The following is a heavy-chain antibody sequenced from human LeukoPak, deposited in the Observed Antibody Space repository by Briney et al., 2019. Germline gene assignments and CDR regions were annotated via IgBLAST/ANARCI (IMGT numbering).Heavy chain of an antibody. J-gene: IGHJ6*03. CDR2: MNPNSGNT. V-gene: IGHV1-8*01. Sequence: GASVKVSCKASGYTFTSYDINWVRQATGQGLEWMGWMNPNSGNTGYAQKFQGRVTMTRNTSISTAYMELSSLRSEDTAVYYCASSYSGYYYYYMDVWGKGTTVTISS. CDR3: ASSYSGYYYYYMDV. CDR1: GYTFTSYD. D-gene: IGHD1-26*01.